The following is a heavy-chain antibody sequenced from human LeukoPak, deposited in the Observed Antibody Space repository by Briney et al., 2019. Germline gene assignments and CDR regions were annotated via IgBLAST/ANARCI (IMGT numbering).Heavy chain of an antibody. J-gene: IGHJ4*02. CDR2: ISNSGSNT. CDR3: ARGGTAVARGEY. Sequence: GGSLRLFCAASGFTFCSYSINLVRQAPGKGLEGVSYISNSGSNTYYADSVKGRFTISRDNANNSLYLQMNSLRVEDTAVYYRARGGTAVARGEYWGQGTLVTVSS. CDR1: GFTFCSYS. D-gene: IGHD6-19*01. V-gene: IGHV3-48*01.